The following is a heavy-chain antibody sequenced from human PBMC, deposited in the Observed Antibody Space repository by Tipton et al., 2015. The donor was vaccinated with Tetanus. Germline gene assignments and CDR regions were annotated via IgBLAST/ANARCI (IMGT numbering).Heavy chain of an antibody. CDR2: IYYSGTT. J-gene: IGHJ3*02. V-gene: IGHV4-59*08. Sequence: TCTVSGGSITSYYWSWIRQPPGKGLEWIGYIYYSGTTHYNPSLKSRVTISLDTSKNQVSLKLSSVTAADTAMYYCARVVFNSFDMWGQGTMVTVSS. CDR1: GGSITSYY. D-gene: IGHD3-16*01. CDR3: ARVVFNSFDM.